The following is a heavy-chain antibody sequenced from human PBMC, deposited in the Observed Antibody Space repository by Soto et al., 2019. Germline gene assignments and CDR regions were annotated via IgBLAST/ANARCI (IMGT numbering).Heavy chain of an antibody. V-gene: IGHV4-34*01. J-gene: IGHJ6*02. Sequence: SETLSLTCAVYGGSFSGYYWSWIRQPPGKGLEWIGEINHSGSTNYNPSLKSRVTISVDTSKNQFSLKLSSVTAADTAVYYCARARITIFGVVIGHYYYYYGMDVWGQGTTVTVSS. CDR3: ARARITIFGVVIGHYYYYYGMDV. D-gene: IGHD3-3*01. CDR1: GGSFSGYY. CDR2: INHSGST.